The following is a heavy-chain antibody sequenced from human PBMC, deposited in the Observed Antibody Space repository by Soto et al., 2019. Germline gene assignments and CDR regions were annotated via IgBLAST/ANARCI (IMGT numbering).Heavy chain of an antibody. V-gene: IGHV3-11*01. CDR2: ISSSGSTI. CDR3: VGFNYYDSSGHY. J-gene: IGHJ4*02. Sequence: GGSLRLSCAASGFTFSDYYMSWIRQAPGKGLEWVSYISSSGSTIYYADSVKGRFTISRDNAKNSLYLQMNSLRAEDTAVYYCVGFNYYDSSGHYWGQGTLVTVSS. D-gene: IGHD3-22*01. CDR1: GFTFSDYY.